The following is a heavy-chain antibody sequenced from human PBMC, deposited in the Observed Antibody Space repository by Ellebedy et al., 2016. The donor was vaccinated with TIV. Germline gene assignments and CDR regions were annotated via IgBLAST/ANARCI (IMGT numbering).Heavy chain of an antibody. CDR1: GYSFTAYF. D-gene: IGHD3-22*01. Sequence: ASVMVSCKTSGYSFTAYFLHSVRHPPGQGLHWMGRINPNSGDPTSAQKFLCRVTLTRDTSISTAYMGLSRLRSDDTAIYYCARAYYYDSIAYYFDSWGQGTLVTVSS. V-gene: IGHV1-2*06. J-gene: IGHJ4*02. CDR3: ARAYYYDSIAYYFDS. CDR2: INPNSGDP.